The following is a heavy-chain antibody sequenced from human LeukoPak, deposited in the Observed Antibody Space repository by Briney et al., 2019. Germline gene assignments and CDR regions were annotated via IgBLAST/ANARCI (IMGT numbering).Heavy chain of an antibody. Sequence: ASVKVSCKASGYTFTSYGISWVRQAPGQGLEWMRWISAYNGNTNYAQKHQGRVTMTTDTSTSTAYMELRSLRSDDTAVYYCAREVRYFDWSPYYYYGMDVWGQGTTVTVSS. CDR1: GYTFTSYG. CDR3: AREVRYFDWSPYYYYGMDV. V-gene: IGHV1-18*01. J-gene: IGHJ6*02. D-gene: IGHD3-9*01. CDR2: ISAYNGNT.